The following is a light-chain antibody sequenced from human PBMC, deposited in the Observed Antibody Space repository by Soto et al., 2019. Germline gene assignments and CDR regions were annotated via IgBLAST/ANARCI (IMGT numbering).Light chain of an antibody. V-gene: IGKV3-20*01. CDR3: QQYGSSLRT. CDR2: AAS. CDR1: QSVGGNY. J-gene: IGKJ2*01. Sequence: EIVLTQSPGTLSLSPGERATLSCRASQSVGGNYLAWYQQKPGQAPRLLVYAASTRATGIPDRFSGSGSGTDLSLTISRLEPEDFAVYYCQQYGSSLRTFGQGTKLEIK.